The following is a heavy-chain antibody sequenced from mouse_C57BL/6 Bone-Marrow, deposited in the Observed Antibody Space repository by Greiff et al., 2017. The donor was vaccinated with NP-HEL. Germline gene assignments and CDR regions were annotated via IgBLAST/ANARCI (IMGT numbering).Heavy chain of an antibody. CDR2: IYPGGGYT. V-gene: IGHV1-63*01. D-gene: IGHD2-1*01. J-gene: IGHJ4*01. Sequence: VKLMESGAELVRPGTSVKMSCKASGYTFTNYWIGWAKQRPGHGLEWIGDIYPGGGYTNYNEKFKGKATLTADKSSSTAYMQFSSLTSEDSAIYYCARGYGNYGAMDYWGQGTSVTVSS. CDR3: ARGYGNYGAMDY. CDR1: GYTFTNYW.